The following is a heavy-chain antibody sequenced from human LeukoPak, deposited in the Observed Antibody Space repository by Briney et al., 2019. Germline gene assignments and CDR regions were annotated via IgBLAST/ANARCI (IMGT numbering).Heavy chain of an antibody. CDR1: RYTLTELS. J-gene: IGHJ5*02. V-gene: IGHV1-24*01. CDR2: FDPEDGEI. Sequence: ASVKVSYKVSRYTLTELSMHWVRQAPGKGLEWMGSFDPEDGEIIYAQKFQGRVTMTEDTTTDTAYLELSSLRSEDTAVYYCATGKGNWFDPWGQGTLVTVSS. CDR3: ATGKGNWFDP.